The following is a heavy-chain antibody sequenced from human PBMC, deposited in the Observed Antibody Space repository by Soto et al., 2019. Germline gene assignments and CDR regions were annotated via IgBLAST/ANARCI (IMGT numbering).Heavy chain of an antibody. Sequence: QLQLQESGPGQVRPSETLSLTCIVSGVSVTSYTWSWVRQPANKGLECIGRVFSSVSATYNPSLKSRVSISMDTAENRISLKLDSVTAADAGVYFCARDGMTTGDTWGPGTLVTVSS. D-gene: IGHD2-21*02. CDR3: ARDGMTTGDT. CDR1: GVSVTSYT. J-gene: IGHJ4*02. CDR2: VFSSVSA. V-gene: IGHV4-4*07.